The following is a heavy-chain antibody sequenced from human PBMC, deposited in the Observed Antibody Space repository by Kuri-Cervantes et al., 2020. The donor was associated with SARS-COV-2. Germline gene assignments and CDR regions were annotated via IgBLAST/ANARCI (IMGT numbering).Heavy chain of an antibody. CDR1: GVSISSYY. D-gene: IGHD3-10*01. V-gene: IGHV4-59*01. CDR2: IYYSGST. CDR3: ARGLATTMVRGVRLHWYFDL. J-gene: IGHJ2*01. Sequence: SETLSLTCTVSGVSISSYYWSWIRQPPGKGLEWIGYIYYSGSTNYNPSLKSRVTISVDTSKNQFSLKLSSVTAADTAVYYCARGLATTMVRGVRLHWYFDLWGRGTLVTVSS.